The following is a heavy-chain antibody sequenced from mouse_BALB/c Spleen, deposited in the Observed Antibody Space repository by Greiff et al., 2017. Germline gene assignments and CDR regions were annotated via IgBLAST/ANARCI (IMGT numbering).Heavy chain of an antibody. Sequence: QVQLQQSGAELARPGASVKLSCKASGYTFTSYWMQWVKQRPGQGLEWIGAIYPGDGDTRYTQKFKGKATLTADKSSSTAYMQLSSLASEDSAVYYCASRYFDYWGQGTTLTVSS. CDR3: ASRYFDY. V-gene: IGHV1-87*01. CDR1: GYTFTSYW. CDR2: IYPGDGDT. J-gene: IGHJ2*01.